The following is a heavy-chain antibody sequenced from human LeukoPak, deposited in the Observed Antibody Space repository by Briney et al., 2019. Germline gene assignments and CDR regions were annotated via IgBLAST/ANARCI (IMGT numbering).Heavy chain of an antibody. V-gene: IGHV4-39*01. CDR3: ARHGYSGYGNFDY. CDR2: IYYSGST. CDR1: SGSISSSTYY. Sequence: SETLSLTCTVSSGSISSSTYYWGWVRQPPGKGLEWIGSIYYSGSTYYNPSLKSRVTISVDTSKNQFSLKLSSVTAADTAVYYCARHGYSGYGNFDYWGQGTLVTVSS. D-gene: IGHD5-12*01. J-gene: IGHJ4*02.